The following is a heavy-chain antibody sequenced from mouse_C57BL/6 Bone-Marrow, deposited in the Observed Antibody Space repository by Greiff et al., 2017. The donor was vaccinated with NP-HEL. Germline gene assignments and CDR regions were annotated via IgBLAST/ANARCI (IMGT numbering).Heavy chain of an antibody. CDR3: ARLGGAMDY. Sequence: QVQLKESGAELARPGASVKLSCKASGYTFTSYGISWVKQRTGQGLEWIGEIYPRSGNTYYNEKFKGKATLTADKSSSTAYMELRSLTSEDSAVYFCARLGGAMDYWGQGTSVTVSS. J-gene: IGHJ4*01. CDR2: IYPRSGNT. V-gene: IGHV1-81*01. CDR1: GYTFTSYG.